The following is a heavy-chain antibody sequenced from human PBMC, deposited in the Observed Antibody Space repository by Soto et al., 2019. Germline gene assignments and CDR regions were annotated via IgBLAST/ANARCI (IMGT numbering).Heavy chain of an antibody. CDR2: INPTSGST. Sequence: ASVKVSFKASGYTFTTYYIHWVRQAPGQGLEWMGIINPTSGSTTYAQKFQGRVTMTRDTSTSTVYMELSSLRSEDTAVYYCARGECDNTSCYRGGWFDPWGQGTLVTVSS. V-gene: IGHV1-46*01. D-gene: IGHD2-2*02. J-gene: IGHJ5*02. CDR1: GYTFTTYY. CDR3: ARGECDNTSCYRGGWFDP.